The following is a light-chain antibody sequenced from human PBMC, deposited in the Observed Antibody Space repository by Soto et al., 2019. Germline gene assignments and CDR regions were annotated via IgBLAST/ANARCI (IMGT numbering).Light chain of an antibody. CDR1: QSVSSN. CDR2: DAS. J-gene: IGKJ2*01. CDR3: QHYNHWPQYT. Sequence: EIVMTQSPATLSVSPGERATLSCRASQSVSSNLAWYQQKPGQAPRLLMYDASIRATGIPVRFSGSGSGTEFTLSISSLQSEDFAVYYCQHYNHWPQYTFGQGTKLEIK. V-gene: IGKV3-15*01.